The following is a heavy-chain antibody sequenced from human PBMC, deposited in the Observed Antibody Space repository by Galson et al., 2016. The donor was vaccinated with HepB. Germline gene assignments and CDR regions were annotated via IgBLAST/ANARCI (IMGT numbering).Heavy chain of an antibody. CDR3: ARGEGRYTDY. V-gene: IGHV3-74*01. CDR1: GFTLSSYW. Sequence: SLRLSCAASGFTLSSYWMHCVRQTPGKGLVWVSRINRDGSSANYADSVKGRFTISRDNAKNTLFLQINSLRAEDTAVYYCARGEGRYTDYWGQGTLVTVSS. J-gene: IGHJ4*02. CDR2: INRDGSSA. D-gene: IGHD1-26*01.